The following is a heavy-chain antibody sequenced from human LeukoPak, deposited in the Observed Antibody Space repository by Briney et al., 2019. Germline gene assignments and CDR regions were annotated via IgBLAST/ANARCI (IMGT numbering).Heavy chain of an antibody. CDR1: GFTFSDHG. CDR3: ASGLFKFLEYLSD. Sequence: GGSLRLSCTASGFTFSDHGMHWVRQAPGKGLEWVAFIRFDGSHVYYADSVRGRFTISRDNSKNTLYLQMHSLRAEDTAVYYCASGLFKFLEYLSDWGQGTLVTVSS. J-gene: IGHJ4*02. V-gene: IGHV3-30*02. CDR2: IRFDGSHV. D-gene: IGHD3-3*01.